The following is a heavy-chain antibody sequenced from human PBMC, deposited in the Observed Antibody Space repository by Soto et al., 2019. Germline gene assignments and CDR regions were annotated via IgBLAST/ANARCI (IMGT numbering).Heavy chain of an antibody. J-gene: IGHJ4*02. D-gene: IGHD4-17*01. CDR2: IYWNYDE. CDR3: VHSSYGDPPAADS. CDR1: GFSLTSSGEG. V-gene: IGHV2-5*01. Sequence: GPTLVNPTQSLTRTFTFSGFSLTSSGEGLGWIRQPPGKAPELLALIYWNYDERYSPSLQSRLTITKDTSKDQVVLTVTNMDPVDTATYFWVHSSYGDPPAADSWGQGTLVTVSS.